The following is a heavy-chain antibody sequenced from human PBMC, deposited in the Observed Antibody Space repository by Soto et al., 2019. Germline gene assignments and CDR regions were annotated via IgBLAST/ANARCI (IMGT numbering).Heavy chain of an antibody. V-gene: IGHV1-18*01. CDR3: ARDLAAAGPFDY. D-gene: IGHD6-13*01. CDR2: ISAYNGNT. Sequence: QVQLVQSGAEVKKPGASVKVSCKASGYTFTNYAFSWVRQAPGQGLEWMGWISAYNGNTKYPQKLQGRVTMTTDTSTSTAYMELRSLRSDDTAVYYCARDLAAAGPFDYWGQGTLVTVSS. CDR1: GYTFTNYA. J-gene: IGHJ4*02.